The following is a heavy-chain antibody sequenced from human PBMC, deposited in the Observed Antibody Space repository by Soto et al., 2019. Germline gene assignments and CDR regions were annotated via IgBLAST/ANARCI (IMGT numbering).Heavy chain of an antibody. CDR2: INEDGSQT. CDR1: GFPFSTSW. Sequence: EVLLVQSGGGLVQPGGSLRLSCAASGFPFSTSWMDWVRQAPGRGLEWVANINEDGSQTNYVGSVRGRFAVSRDNAENSVFLQMNSLRGEDTAVYYCSRSLNYWGQGTLVTVSS. J-gene: IGHJ4*02. CDR3: SRSLNY. V-gene: IGHV3-7*01.